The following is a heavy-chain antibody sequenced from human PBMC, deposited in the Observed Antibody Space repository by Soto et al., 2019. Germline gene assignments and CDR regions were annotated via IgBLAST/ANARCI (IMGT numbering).Heavy chain of an antibody. J-gene: IGHJ4*02. Sequence: DVQLVESGGGLIQPGGSLRLSCVASGLTVSGKKYMAWVRQAPGKGPEWVSGVYDLDGTYYADSVRGRFTTSIGSSRTTVYLQMNSLRADDTAVYYCGKERRGSGWFVCSYWGQGILVTVSS. CDR1: GLTVSGKKY. D-gene: IGHD6-19*01. V-gene: IGHV3-53*01. CDR3: GKERRGSGWFVCSY. CDR2: VYDLDGT.